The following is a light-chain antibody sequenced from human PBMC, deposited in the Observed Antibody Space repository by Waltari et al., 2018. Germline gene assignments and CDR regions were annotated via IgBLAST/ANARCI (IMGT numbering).Light chain of an antibody. CDR3: QQLNSYPIT. Sequence: IQSTQSPSSLSASVGDRVTITCRASQDISSPLAWYQQKPGNAPKLLSSAASTVQSGVTFRCSGRRSGPEFTLTISSLQPEDCATYYCQQLNSYPITCGQGTRLEIK. J-gene: IGKJ5*01. V-gene: IGKV1-9*01. CDR2: AAS. CDR1: QDISSP.